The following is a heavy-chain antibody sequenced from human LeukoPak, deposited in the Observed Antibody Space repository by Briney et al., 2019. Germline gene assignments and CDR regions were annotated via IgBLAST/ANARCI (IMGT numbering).Heavy chain of an antibody. Sequence: SETLSLTCTVSDGSISTYYWSWIRQPAGKGLEWIGRIYTTGSTNYNPSLKSRVTMSVDTSKNQFSLKLTSVTAADTAVYYCARGGLPRENWFDSWGQGTLVTVSS. CDR3: ARGGLPRENWFDS. V-gene: IGHV4-4*07. CDR2: IYTTGST. CDR1: DGSISTYY. D-gene: IGHD3/OR15-3a*01. J-gene: IGHJ5*01.